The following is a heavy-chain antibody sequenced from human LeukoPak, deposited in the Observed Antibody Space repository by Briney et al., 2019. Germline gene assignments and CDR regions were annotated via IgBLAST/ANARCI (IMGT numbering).Heavy chain of an antibody. D-gene: IGHD3-10*02. CDR3: AKGLFGGLDY. CDR1: GFTLSSYA. V-gene: IGHV3-23*01. CDR2: ISGSGAST. J-gene: IGHJ4*02. Sequence: GGSLRLSCAACGFTLSSYAMSWVRQAPGKGLEWGAAISGSGASTYYADSVKGRFTISRDNSKNTLYLQMNSLRAEDTAVYYCAKGLFGGLDYWGEGTLVTVSS.